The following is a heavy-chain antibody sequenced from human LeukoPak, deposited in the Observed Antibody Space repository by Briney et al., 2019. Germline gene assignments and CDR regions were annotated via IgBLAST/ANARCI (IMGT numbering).Heavy chain of an antibody. CDR3: ARGPGHSFKY. V-gene: IGHV4-34*01. Sequence: PGGSLRLSCVASGFTFDIYAMSWVRQAPGKGLEWLGEISHTGNTHYNPSLKSRVTVSVDISADMSTTRVSRNLKSVTAADMAIYYCARGPGHSFKYWGQGTRVTVSS. D-gene: IGHD1-1*01. J-gene: IGHJ4*02. CDR1: GFTFDIYA. CDR2: ISHTGNT.